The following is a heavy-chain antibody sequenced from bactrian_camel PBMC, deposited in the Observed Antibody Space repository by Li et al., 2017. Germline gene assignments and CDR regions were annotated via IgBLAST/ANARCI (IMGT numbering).Heavy chain of an antibody. CDR1: GFTFSSSD. CDR3: ATGGPRFFLPPY. D-gene: IGHD2*01. V-gene: IGHV3S40*01. J-gene: IGHJ4*01. CDR2: IDTGGGNT. Sequence: DVQLVESGGGSVQPGGSLRLSCTASGFTFSSSDMSWGRQIPGKGLEWVSGIDTGGGNTYYADSVKGRFTISQGNPNPKNTLYLQMSSLNAEDTAVYYCATGGPRFFLPPYRGQGTQVTVS.